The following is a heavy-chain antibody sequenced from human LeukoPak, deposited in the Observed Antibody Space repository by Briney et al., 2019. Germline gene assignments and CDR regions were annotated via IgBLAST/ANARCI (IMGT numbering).Heavy chain of an antibody. CDR3: AKDRVIVGATIDY. D-gene: IGHD1-26*01. CDR2: IYSGGST. CDR1: GFTVSSNY. V-gene: IGHV3-53*05. Sequence: GGSLRLSCAASGFTVSSNYMSWVRQAPGKGLEWVSVIYSGGSTYYANSVKGRFTISRDNSKNTLYLQMNSLRAEDTAVYYCAKDRVIVGATIDYWGQGTLVTVSS. J-gene: IGHJ4*02.